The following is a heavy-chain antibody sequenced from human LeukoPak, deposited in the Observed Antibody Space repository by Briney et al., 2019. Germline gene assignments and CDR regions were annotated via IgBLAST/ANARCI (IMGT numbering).Heavy chain of an antibody. J-gene: IGHJ4*02. Sequence: GGSLRLSCAASGFTFSSYAMHWVRQAPGKGLEWVAVISYDGSNKYYADSVKGRFTISRDNSKNTLYLQMKSLRAEAPAVYYCARDTSIAARGLIDYWGQGTLVTVSS. CDR3: ARDTSIAARGLIDY. V-gene: IGHV3-30*01. CDR1: GFTFSSYA. CDR2: ISYDGSNK. D-gene: IGHD6-6*01.